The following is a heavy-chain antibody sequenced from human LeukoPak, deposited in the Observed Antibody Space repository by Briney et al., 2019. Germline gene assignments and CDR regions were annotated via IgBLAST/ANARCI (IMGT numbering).Heavy chain of an antibody. CDR1: GFTFSNYS. J-gene: IGHJ4*02. CDR3: AKDEYCSSTSCPGVW. V-gene: IGHV3-23*01. D-gene: IGHD2-2*01. Sequence: GGSLRLSCAASGFTFSNYSMSWVRQAPGKGLEWVSAISGSGGSTYYADSVKGRFTISRDNSKNTLYLQMNSLRAEDTAVYYCAKDEYCSSTSCPGVWWGQGTLVTVSS. CDR2: ISGSGGST.